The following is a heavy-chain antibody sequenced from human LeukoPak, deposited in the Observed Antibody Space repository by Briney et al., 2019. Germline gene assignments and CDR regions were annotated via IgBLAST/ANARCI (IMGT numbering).Heavy chain of an antibody. Sequence: PGGSLRLSCAASGFTVSSNYMSWVRQAPGKGLEWVSAISGSGGSTYYADSVKGRFTISRDNSKNTLYLQMNSLRAEDTAVYYCANDRLYIAVAGTDHYWGQGTLVTVSS. CDR1: GFTVSSNY. D-gene: IGHD6-19*01. CDR3: ANDRLYIAVAGTDHY. CDR2: ISGSGGST. V-gene: IGHV3-23*01. J-gene: IGHJ4*02.